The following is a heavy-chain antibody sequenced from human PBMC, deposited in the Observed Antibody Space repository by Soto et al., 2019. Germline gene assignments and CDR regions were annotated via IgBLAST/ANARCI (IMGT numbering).Heavy chain of an antibody. CDR1: GSTFSSYA. CDR3: AKDSNPGYWFDP. CDR2: ISGSGGST. Sequence: GGSLRLSCAASGSTFSSYAMSWVRQAPGKGLEWVSAISGSGGSTYYADSVKGRFTISRDNSKNTLYLQMNSLRAEDTAVYYCAKDSNPGYWFDPWGQGTLVTVSS. J-gene: IGHJ5*02. V-gene: IGHV3-23*01.